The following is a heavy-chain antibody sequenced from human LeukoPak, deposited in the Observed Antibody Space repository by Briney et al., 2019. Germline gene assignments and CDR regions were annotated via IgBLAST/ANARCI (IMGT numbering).Heavy chain of an antibody. CDR3: ARYWGSSWRPFDY. Sequence: SETLSLTCAVYGGSFSGYYWSWIRQPPGKGLEWIGEINHSGSTNYNPSLKSRVTISVDTSKNQFSLKLSSVTAADTAVYYWARYWGSSWRPFDYWGQGTLVTVSS. CDR2: INHSGST. CDR1: GGSFSGYY. V-gene: IGHV4-34*01. J-gene: IGHJ4*02. D-gene: IGHD3-16*01.